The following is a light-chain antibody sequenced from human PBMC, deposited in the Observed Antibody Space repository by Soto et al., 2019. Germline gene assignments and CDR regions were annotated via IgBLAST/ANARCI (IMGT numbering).Light chain of an antibody. CDR1: SSDVGAYNY. V-gene: IGLV2-14*03. Sequence: QSALTQPASVSGSPGQSITISCTGTSSDVGAYNYVSWYQHHPGKAPKLMIYDVISRPSGVSNRFSGSKSGNTASLTISGLRAEDEADYYCSSYTNTDTLGYVFGTGTKLTVL. J-gene: IGLJ1*01. CDR2: DVI. CDR3: SSYTNTDTLGYV.